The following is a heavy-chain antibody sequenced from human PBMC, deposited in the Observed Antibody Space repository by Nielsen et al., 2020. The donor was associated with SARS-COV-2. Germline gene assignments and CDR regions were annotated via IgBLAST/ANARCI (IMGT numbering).Heavy chain of an antibody. J-gene: IGHJ2*01. V-gene: IGHV3-21*01. CDR2: ISGSSSYI. Sequence: GESLKISCAASGFTFSSYSMNWVRQAPGKGLEWVSSISGSSSYIYYADSLKGRFTISRDNAKNSLYLQVNSLRAEDTAVYYCVRVSGSAWKEYWYFDLWGRGTLVTVSS. D-gene: IGHD6-19*01. CDR1: GFTFSSYS. CDR3: VRVSGSAWKEYWYFDL.